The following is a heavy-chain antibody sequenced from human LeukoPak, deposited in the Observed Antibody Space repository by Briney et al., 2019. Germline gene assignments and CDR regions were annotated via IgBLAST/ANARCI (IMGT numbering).Heavy chain of an antibody. CDR2: MNPNSGNT. CDR3: AREDDGDWFFDY. CDR1: GYTFTSYD. J-gene: IGHJ4*02. V-gene: IGHV1-8*03. Sequence: ASVKVSCKASGYTFTSYDINWVRQATGQGLEWMGWMNPNSGNTGNAQKFQGRVTITRNTSISTAYMELSSLRSEDTAVYYCAREDDGDWFFDYWGQGTLVTVSS. D-gene: IGHD3-9*01.